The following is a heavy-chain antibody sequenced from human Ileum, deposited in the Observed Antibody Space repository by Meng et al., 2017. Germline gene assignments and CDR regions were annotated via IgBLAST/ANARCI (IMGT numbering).Heavy chain of an antibody. Sequence: GESLKISCVASGFTFSNYWMEWVRQPPGKGLEWVSHMNTDGTTTNYANSVKGRFTISRDNAKNTLYLEMNSLRVEDTAVYFCARDGGWNPLPIWGQGTLVTVSS. CDR3: ARDGGWNPLPI. CDR1: GFTFSNYW. J-gene: IGHJ3*02. D-gene: IGHD1-1*01. V-gene: IGHV3-74*01. CDR2: MNTDGTTT.